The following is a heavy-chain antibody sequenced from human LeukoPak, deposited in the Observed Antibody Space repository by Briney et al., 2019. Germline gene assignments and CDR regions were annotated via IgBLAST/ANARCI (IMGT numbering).Heavy chain of an antibody. V-gene: IGHV1-46*01. D-gene: IGHD5-12*01. CDR2: INPSGGST. CDR1: GYTFTSYY. J-gene: IGHJ4*02. Sequence: ASVKVSCKASGYTFTSYYMHWVRQAPGQGLEWMGIINPSGGSTSYAQKFQGRVTMTRDTSTSTVHMELSSLRSEDTAVYYCARDRLLIYSGYDLADYWGQGTLVTVSS. CDR3: ARDRLLIYSGYDLADY.